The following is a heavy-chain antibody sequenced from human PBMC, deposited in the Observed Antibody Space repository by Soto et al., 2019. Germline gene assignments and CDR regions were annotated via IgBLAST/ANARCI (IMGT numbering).Heavy chain of an antibody. CDR1: GGSISSGGYY. CDR3: ARGEYYDILTGSGKFDP. CDR2: IYYSGST. V-gene: IGHV4-31*03. D-gene: IGHD3-9*01. Sequence: PSETLSLTCTVSGGSISSGGYYWSWIRQHPGKGLEWIGYIYYSGSTYYNPSLKSRVTISVDTSKNQFSLKLSSVTAADTAVYYCARGEYYDILTGSGKFDPWGQGTLVTVSS. J-gene: IGHJ5*02.